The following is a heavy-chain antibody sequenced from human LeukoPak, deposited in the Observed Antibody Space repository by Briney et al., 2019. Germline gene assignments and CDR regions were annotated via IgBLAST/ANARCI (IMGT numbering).Heavy chain of an antibody. J-gene: IGHJ1*01. CDR2: ISSSSSYI. CDR3: AQEIGYCSGGICYSLEYFLN. Sequence: GGSLRLSCAASGFTFSSYAMSWARQAPGKGLEWVSSISSSSSYIYYADSVKGRFTISRDNAKNTFYLEMNSLRVEDTAIYYCAQEIGYCSGGICYSLEYFLNWGQGTLVIVSS. CDR1: GFTFSSYA. D-gene: IGHD2-15*01. V-gene: IGHV3-21*04.